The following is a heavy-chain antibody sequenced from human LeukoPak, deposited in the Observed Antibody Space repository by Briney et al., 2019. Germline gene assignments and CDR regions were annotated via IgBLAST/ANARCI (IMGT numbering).Heavy chain of an antibody. Sequence: PSETLSLTCTLSGGSISSYYWSSIWQPAGKGLEWIGRIYTSGSTNYNPSLKSRVTMSVDTSKNPFSLKLSSVNAADTAVYYCARRRIQLWFRGLDPWGQGTLVTVSS. J-gene: IGHJ5*02. V-gene: IGHV4-4*07. CDR2: IYTSGST. CDR3: ARRRIQLWFRGLDP. D-gene: IGHD5-18*01. CDR1: GGSISSYY.